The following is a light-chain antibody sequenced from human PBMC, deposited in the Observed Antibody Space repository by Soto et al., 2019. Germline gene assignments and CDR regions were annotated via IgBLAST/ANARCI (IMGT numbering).Light chain of an antibody. CDR1: SSNIGAGYD. CDR3: SSYTSSNSYG. Sequence: QSVLTQPPSGSGVPGQRVTISCTGSSSNIGAGYDVHWYQQLPGTAPKLLIYGNSNRPSGVPDRFSGSKSGNTASLTISGLQSEDEADYYCSSYTSSNSYGFGTGTKVTVL. V-gene: IGLV1-40*01. J-gene: IGLJ1*01. CDR2: GNS.